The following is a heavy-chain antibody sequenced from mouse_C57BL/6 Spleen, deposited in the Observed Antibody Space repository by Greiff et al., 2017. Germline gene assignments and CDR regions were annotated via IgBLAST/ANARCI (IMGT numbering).Heavy chain of an antibody. V-gene: IGHV5-4*01. D-gene: IGHD1-1*01. J-gene: IGHJ3*01. CDR2: ISDGGSYT. Sequence: EVQGVESGGGLVKPGGSLKLSCAASGFTFSSYAMSWVRQTPEKRLEWVATISDGGSYTYYPDNVKGRCTISRDNAKNNLYLQMSHLKSEDTAMYYCAREDFTTVVAPGAYWGQGTLVTVSA. CDR3: AREDFTTVVAPGAY. CDR1: GFTFSSYA.